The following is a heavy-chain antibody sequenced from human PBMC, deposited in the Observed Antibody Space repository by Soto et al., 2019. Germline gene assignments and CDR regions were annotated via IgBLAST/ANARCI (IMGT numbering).Heavy chain of an antibody. CDR1: GGSISSSSYY. Sequence: SETLSLTCTVSGGSISSSSYYWGWIRQPPGKGLEWIGSIYYSGSTYYNPSLKSRVTISVDTSKNQFSLKLSSVTAADTAVYYCARPGAARTQFDYWGQGTLVTVS. CDR3: ARPGAARTQFDY. V-gene: IGHV4-39*01. D-gene: IGHD6-6*01. J-gene: IGHJ4*02. CDR2: IYYSGST.